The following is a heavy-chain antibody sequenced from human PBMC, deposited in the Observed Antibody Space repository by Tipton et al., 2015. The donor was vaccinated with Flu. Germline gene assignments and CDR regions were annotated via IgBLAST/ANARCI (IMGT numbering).Heavy chain of an antibody. D-gene: IGHD3-10*01. J-gene: IGHJ4*02. CDR1: GDSISTTIYY. CDR2: IYCSGTT. Sequence: TLSLTCTVSGDSISTTIYYWGWVRQPPGKGLEWIGSIYCSGTTYYNPSPKSRVTISVDTSKNQLSLKLSSVTAADTAVYYCARYYFGSGSYYPRNFDYWGQGTLVTVSS. CDR3: ARYYFGSGSYYPRNFDY. V-gene: IGHV4-39*07.